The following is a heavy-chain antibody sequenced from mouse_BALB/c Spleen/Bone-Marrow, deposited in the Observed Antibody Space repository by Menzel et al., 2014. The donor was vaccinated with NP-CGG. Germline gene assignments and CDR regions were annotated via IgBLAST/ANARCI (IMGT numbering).Heavy chain of an antibody. Sequence: VQLQQSGPSLVKPSQTLSLTCSVTGDSITSGYWNWIRKFPGNKLEYMGYISYSGSTYYNPSLKSRISITRDTSKNQYYRQLNSVTTEDTATYYCARGGGSSYNYAMDYWGQGTSVTVSS. CDR3: ARGGGSSYNYAMDY. CDR1: GDSITSGY. J-gene: IGHJ4*01. V-gene: IGHV3-8*02. CDR2: ISYSGST. D-gene: IGHD1-1*01.